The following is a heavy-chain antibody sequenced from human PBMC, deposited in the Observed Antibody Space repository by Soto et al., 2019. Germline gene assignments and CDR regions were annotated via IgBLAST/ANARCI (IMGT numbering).Heavy chain of an antibody. Sequence: QVQLVQSGAEVKRPGSSVKVSCKASGDTFTFYSINWVRQAPGLGLEWMGRINPILSMSNYAQRFQGRVTMTAYKSTSTAYMELSSLRSEDTAIYYCASSYGSGYRALDYWGQGALVTVSS. V-gene: IGHV1-69*02. D-gene: IGHD3-10*01. CDR1: GDTFTFYS. CDR3: ASSYGSGYRALDY. CDR2: INPILSMS. J-gene: IGHJ4*02.